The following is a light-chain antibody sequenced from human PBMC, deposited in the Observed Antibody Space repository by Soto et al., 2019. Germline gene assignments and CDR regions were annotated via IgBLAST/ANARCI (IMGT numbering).Light chain of an antibody. CDR3: QQYVSSSFT. CDR2: GSS. CDR1: QSISNSY. J-gene: IGKJ3*01. Sequence: EIVLTQSPGTLSLSPGERASLSCRASQSISNSYFAWYQQQPGQAPRLLIYGSSYRATGLPDRFSGSGSGTDFTLTISRLEPEDFAVYYCQQYVSSSFTFGPGTKVN. V-gene: IGKV3-20*01.